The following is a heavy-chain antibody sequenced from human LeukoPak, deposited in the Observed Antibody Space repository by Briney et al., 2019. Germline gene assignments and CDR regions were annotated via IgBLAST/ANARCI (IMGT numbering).Heavy chain of an antibody. CDR1: GGSVTSGGCY. CDR2: IYYSGST. Sequence: SQTLSLTCSVSGGSVTSGGCYWNWIRQHPGKGLEWIGYIYYSGSTYYNPSLKSRITISLDTSKNQFSLKLSSVTAADTAVHYCARGGVASAAFDIWGRGTMVTVSS. CDR3: ARGGVASAAFDI. J-gene: IGHJ3*02. V-gene: IGHV4-31*03. D-gene: IGHD3-10*01.